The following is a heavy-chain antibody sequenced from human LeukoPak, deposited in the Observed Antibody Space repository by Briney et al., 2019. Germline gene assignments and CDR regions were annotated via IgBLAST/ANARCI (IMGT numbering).Heavy chain of an antibody. J-gene: IGHJ4*02. CDR2: ISLDGKNE. CDR1: GLSFTTKA. V-gene: IGHV3-30*04. D-gene: IGHD6-19*01. CDR3: AAHLGSGWHLDY. Sequence: PGGSLRLSCVASGLSFTTKAMHWVRQAPGEGLEWMSYISLDGKNESCADSVRGRFTISRDNSRNTVYLQMNSLRPEDTAVYYCAAHLGSGWHLDYWGKGIRVTVSP.